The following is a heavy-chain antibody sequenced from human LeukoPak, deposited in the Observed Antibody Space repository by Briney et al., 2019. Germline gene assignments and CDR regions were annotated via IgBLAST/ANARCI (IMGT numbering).Heavy chain of an antibody. V-gene: IGHV3-74*01. CDR1: GFTFSSYW. Sequence: GGSLRLSCAASGFTFSSYWMHWVRQVPGKGLVWVSRINNDGNYTRYADSAKGRFTISRDNAKNTLYLQMNSLRAEDTAVYYCARRGYYGSGSYSYMDVWGKGTTVTISS. J-gene: IGHJ6*03. CDR2: INNDGNYT. CDR3: ARRGYYGSGSYSYMDV. D-gene: IGHD3-10*01.